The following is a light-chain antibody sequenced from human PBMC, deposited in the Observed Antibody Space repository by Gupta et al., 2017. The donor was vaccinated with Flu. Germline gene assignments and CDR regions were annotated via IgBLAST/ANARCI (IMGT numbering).Light chain of an antibody. Sequence: GTLSLSTGERAARSCRASQSVRNSYLAWYQQKPGQAPRLLIYGASNRATGIPDRFSGGGSGTDFTLTISRLEPEDFGLYHCQQEGSPPHTFGQGTKVEVK. V-gene: IGKV3-20*01. CDR1: QSVRNSY. CDR3: QQEGSPPHT. J-gene: IGKJ1*01. CDR2: GAS.